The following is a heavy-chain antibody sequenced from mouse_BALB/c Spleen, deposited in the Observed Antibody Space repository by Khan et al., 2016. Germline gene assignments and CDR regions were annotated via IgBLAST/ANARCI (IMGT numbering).Heavy chain of an antibody. CDR2: IWGDGST. J-gene: IGHJ3*01. CDR1: GFSLTGFS. CDR3: ASYYDYDGGFAY. Sequence: VQLQESGPGLVAPSQSLSITCTVSGFSLTGFSVNWVRQPPGKALEWLGMIWGDGSTDYNSALKSRLSFNRDDSKSPVFLKMNSLQTDDTARYFCASYYDYDGGFAYWGQGTLVTVSA. V-gene: IGHV2-6-7*01. D-gene: IGHD2-4*01.